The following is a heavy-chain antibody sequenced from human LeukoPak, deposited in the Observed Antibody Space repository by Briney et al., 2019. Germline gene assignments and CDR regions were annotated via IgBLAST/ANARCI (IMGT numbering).Heavy chain of an antibody. V-gene: IGHV1-46*01. CDR2: INPSGGST. CDR3: ARDLGQWAVTTYYYYYGMDV. Sequence: ASVKVSCKASGYTFTSYYMHWVRQAPGQGLGWMGIINPSGGSTTYAQKFQGRVTMTRDTTTSTVYMELSSLRSEDTAVYYCARDLGQWAVTTYYYYYGMDVWGQGTTVTVSS. D-gene: IGHD4-17*01. J-gene: IGHJ6*02. CDR1: GYTFTSYY.